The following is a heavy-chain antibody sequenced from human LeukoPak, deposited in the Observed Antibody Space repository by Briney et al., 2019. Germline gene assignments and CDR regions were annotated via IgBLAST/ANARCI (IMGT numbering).Heavy chain of an antibody. CDR3: VKPIRGYHYPVGDLGSAAIYY. CDR2: ISSNGGST. Sequence: GGSLRLSSSASGFTFFSYALHWVGQAPGQGLEYVSAISSNGGSTYYADSVKGRFTISRDNSKNTLYLQMSSLRAEDTAVYYCVKPIRGYHYPVGDLGSAAIYYWGQGTLVTVSS. V-gene: IGHV3-64D*09. CDR1: GFTFFSYA. D-gene: IGHD5-18*01. J-gene: IGHJ4*02.